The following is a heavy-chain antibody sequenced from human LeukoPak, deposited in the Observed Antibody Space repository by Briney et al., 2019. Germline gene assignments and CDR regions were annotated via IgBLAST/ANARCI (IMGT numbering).Heavy chain of an antibody. D-gene: IGHD3-16*02. CDR2: INPNSGGT. Sequence: ASVKVSCKASGYTFINYAMHWVRQAPGQGLEWMGRINPNSGGTNYAQKFQGRVTMTRDTSISTAYMELSRLRSDDTAVYYCARGKAALRLGELSLSDYWGQGTLVTVSS. CDR3: ARGKAALRLGELSLSDY. CDR1: GYTFINYA. J-gene: IGHJ4*02. V-gene: IGHV1-2*06.